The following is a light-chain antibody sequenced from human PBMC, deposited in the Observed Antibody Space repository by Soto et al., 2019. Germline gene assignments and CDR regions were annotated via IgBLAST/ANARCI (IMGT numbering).Light chain of an antibody. V-gene: IGLV2-14*01. CDR1: SSDVGGYNY. Sequence: QSVLTQPASVSGSPGQSITISCTGTSSDVGGYNYVSCYQQHPGKAPKHMIYEVSNRPSGVSNRFPGSKSGNTASLTISGLQAEDEADYYCSSYTSSSTLEVVFGGGTKVTVL. CDR2: EVS. J-gene: IGLJ2*01. CDR3: SSYTSSSTLEVV.